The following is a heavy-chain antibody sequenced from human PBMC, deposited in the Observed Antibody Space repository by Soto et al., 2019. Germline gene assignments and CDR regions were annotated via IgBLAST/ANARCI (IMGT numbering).Heavy chain of an antibody. CDR2: MNPNSGNT. Sequence: QVQLVQSGAEVRKPGASVKVSCKASGYTFTTYDINWVRQATGQGLEWMGWMNPNSGNTVYAQKFQGRVTMTRNTSINTAYMELTSLTSDDTAVYYCARYHYYYSMDVWGQGTTVTVSS. D-gene: IGHD3-22*01. V-gene: IGHV1-8*01. CDR3: ARYHYYYSMDV. J-gene: IGHJ6*02. CDR1: GYTFTTYD.